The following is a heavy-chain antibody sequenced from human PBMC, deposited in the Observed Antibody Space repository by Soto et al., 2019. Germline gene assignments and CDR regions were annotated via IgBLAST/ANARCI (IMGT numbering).Heavy chain of an antibody. CDR1: GFTFSSYA. D-gene: IGHD3-16*02. J-gene: IGHJ3*02. CDR3: AREYRRDAFDI. CDR2: ISYDGSNK. Sequence: PGGSLRLSCAASGFTFSSYAMHWVRQAPGKGLEWVAVISYDGSNKYYADSVKGRFTISRDNSKNTLYLQMNSLRAEDTAVYYCAREYRRDAFDIWGQGTMVTVSS. V-gene: IGHV3-30-3*01.